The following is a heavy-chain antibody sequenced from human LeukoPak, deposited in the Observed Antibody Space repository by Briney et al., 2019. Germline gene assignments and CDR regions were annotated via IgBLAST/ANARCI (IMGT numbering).Heavy chain of an antibody. Sequence: GGSLGLSCAASGFTFSSYAMSWVRQAPGKGLEWVSAISDSDGSTYYADSVKGRFTTSRDNSTNTLYLQMNSLRAEDTAVYYCAKDSTMTGGYFQHWGQGTLVTVSS. CDR2: ISDSDGST. D-gene: IGHD3-22*01. CDR3: AKDSTMTGGYFQH. CDR1: GFTFSSYA. J-gene: IGHJ1*01. V-gene: IGHV3-23*01.